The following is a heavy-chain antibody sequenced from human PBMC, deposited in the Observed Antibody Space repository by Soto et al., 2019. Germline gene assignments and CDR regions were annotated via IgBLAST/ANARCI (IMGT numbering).Heavy chain of an antibody. D-gene: IGHD2-2*01. V-gene: IGHV3-21*01. Sequence: GGSLRLSCAASGFTFSSYSMNWVRQAPGKGLEWVSSISSSSSYIYYADSVKGRFTISRDNAKNSLYLQMNSLRAEDTAVYYCARDLEALVPGAYYYYYGMDVWGQGTTVTVSS. J-gene: IGHJ6*02. CDR3: ARDLEALVPGAYYYYYGMDV. CDR2: ISSSSSYI. CDR1: GFTFSSYS.